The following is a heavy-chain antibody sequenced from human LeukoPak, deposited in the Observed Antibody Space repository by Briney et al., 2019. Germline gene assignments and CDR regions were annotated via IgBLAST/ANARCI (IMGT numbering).Heavy chain of an antibody. CDR1: GGTFSSYA. V-gene: IGHV1-69*05. J-gene: IGHJ4*02. D-gene: IGHD2-15*01. CDR2: IIPIFSTA. Sequence: SVKVSCKASGGTFSSYAISWVRQAPGQGLEWMGRIIPIFSTANYAQKFQGRVTITTDESTSTAYMELSSLRSEDTAVYYCAVTEVVAAVLNFDYWGQGTLVTVSS. CDR3: AVTEVVAAVLNFDY.